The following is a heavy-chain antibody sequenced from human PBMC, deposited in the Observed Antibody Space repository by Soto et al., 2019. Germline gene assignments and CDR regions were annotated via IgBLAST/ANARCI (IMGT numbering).Heavy chain of an antibody. D-gene: IGHD2-15*01. V-gene: IGHV4-4*02. CDR2: IYHSGST. J-gene: IGHJ3*02. CDR3: AGVVVAGAFDI. Sequence: QVQLQESGPGLLKPSWTLSLTCVGSRGSISSSNWWSWVRQPPGKGLEWIGEIYHSGSTHYNPSRKSRVTITVAKAKNQFSLKLSSVAAADTSVYYCAGVVVAGAFDIWGQGQIVTVSS. CDR1: RGSISSSNW.